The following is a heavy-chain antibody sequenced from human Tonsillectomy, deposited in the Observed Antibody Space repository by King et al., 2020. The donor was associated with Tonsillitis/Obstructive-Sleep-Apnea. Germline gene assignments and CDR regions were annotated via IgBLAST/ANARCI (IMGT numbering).Heavy chain of an antibody. V-gene: IGHV4-39*01. J-gene: IGHJ6*03. CDR2: IYYSGTT. Sequence: QLQESGPGLVKPSETLSLTCTVSGGSISSSSNYWGWIRQPPGKGLEWIGSIYYSGTTYYDPSLQSRVTISVHTSKNQFSLELSSVTAADTAVYYCVRNDCGDDCYYSYYYMDVWGKGTTVTVSS. CDR3: VRNDCGDDCYYSYYYMDV. CDR1: GGSISSSSNY. D-gene: IGHD2-21*01.